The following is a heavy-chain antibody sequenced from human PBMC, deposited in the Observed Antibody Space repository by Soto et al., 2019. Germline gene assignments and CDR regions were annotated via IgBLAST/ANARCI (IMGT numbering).Heavy chain of an antibody. Sequence: PGGSQRLSCTSSGVTFRSYGMHWVRQAPGKGLEWVAVISYDGSNKYYADSVKGRFTISRDNSKNTLYLQMNSLRAEDTAVYYCAKDNFIRRYGDYAVGEFHGTDVWGQGTTVTVSS. CDR3: AKDNFIRRYGDYAVGEFHGTDV. D-gene: IGHD4-17*01. V-gene: IGHV3-30*18. CDR1: GVTFRSYG. CDR2: ISYDGSNK. J-gene: IGHJ6*02.